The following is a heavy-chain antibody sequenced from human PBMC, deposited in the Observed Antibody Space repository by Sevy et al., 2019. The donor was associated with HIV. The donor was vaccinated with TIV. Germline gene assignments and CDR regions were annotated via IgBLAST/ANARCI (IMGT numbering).Heavy chain of an antibody. Sequence: GGSLRLSCAASGFTFDDYGMSWVRQAPGKGLEWVSGINWNGGSTGYADSVKGRFTISRDNAKNSLYLQMNSLRAEDTALYYCAREPPRYCSGGSCYIYPDYWGQGTLVTVSS. CDR1: GFTFDDYG. CDR3: AREPPRYCSGGSCYIYPDY. V-gene: IGHV3-20*04. CDR2: INWNGGST. D-gene: IGHD2-15*01. J-gene: IGHJ4*02.